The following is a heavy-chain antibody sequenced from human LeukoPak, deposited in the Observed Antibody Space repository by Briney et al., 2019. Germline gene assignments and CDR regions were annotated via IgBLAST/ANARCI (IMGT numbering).Heavy chain of an antibody. CDR2: LWYDGSNY. CDR3: ARDGRALLPDFDY. CDR1: GFTFSSYV. D-gene: IGHD1-26*01. Sequence: GGSLRLPRAASGFTFSSYVIRWVRQAPGKGLEWVAGLWYDGSNYYYADSVKGRFTISRDNSKNTRYLQMNSLRAEDTGVYYCARDGRALLPDFDYWGQGTLDTVSS. J-gene: IGHJ4*02. V-gene: IGHV3-33*01.